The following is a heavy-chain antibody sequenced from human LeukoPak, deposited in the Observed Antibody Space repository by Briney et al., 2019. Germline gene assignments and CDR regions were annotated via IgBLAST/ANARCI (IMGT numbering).Heavy chain of an antibody. J-gene: IGHJ5*02. D-gene: IGHD6-19*01. V-gene: IGHV1-2*02. Sequence: ASVKVSCKAYGYTFTGYYINWVRQAPGQGLEWMGWINPNSGGTNYAQKFQGRVTLTRDTSIGTAYKELSRLRSDDTAVYYCARDGSGWSSNWFDPWGQGTLVTVSS. CDR3: ARDGSGWSSNWFDP. CDR2: INPNSGGT. CDR1: GYTFTGYY.